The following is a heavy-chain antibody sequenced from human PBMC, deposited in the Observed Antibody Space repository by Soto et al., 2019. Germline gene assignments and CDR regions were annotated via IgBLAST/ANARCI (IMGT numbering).Heavy chain of an antibody. V-gene: IGHV3-33*08. J-gene: IGHJ3*01. D-gene: IGHD1-26*01. CDR3: AKSMKDTAAVPGGTLSIGAFEV. Sequence: GGSLRLSCAASGFIFRDYAMHWVRQAPGKGLEWMAVIWFAGTGKFYDDSLKGRFTISRDNSKNILYLQMDSLTTEDTAMYHCAKSMKDTAAVPGGTLSIGAFEVWGQGTMVTVS. CDR1: GFIFRDYA. CDR2: IWFAGTGK.